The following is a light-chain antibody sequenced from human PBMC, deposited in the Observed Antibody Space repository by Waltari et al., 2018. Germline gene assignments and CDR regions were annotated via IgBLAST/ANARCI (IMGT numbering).Light chain of an antibody. CDR2: DAS. V-gene: IGKV3-20*01. CDR3: QQYGSSLT. Sequence: EVVLTQSPGTLYLSPGERATPSCRASQSVASNYLAWYKHKPGQAPRLLIYDASNRATGIPERFSGSGSGTDFTLTISRLEPEDFAVYARQQYGSSLTFGQGTKVEIK. J-gene: IGKJ1*01. CDR1: QSVASNY.